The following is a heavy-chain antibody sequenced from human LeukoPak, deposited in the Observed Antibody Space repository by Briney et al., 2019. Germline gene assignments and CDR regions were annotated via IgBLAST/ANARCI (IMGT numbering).Heavy chain of an antibody. D-gene: IGHD3-22*01. V-gene: IGHV1-2*02. Sequence: GASVKVSCKASAHTFTGYYMHWVRQAPGQGLEWMGWINPNSGGTNYAQKFQGRVTMTRDTSISTAYMELSRLRSDDTAVYYCAGDSSGYYYSLDYWGQGTLVTVSS. CDR3: AGDSSGYYYSLDY. J-gene: IGHJ4*02. CDR2: INPNSGGT. CDR1: AHTFTGYY.